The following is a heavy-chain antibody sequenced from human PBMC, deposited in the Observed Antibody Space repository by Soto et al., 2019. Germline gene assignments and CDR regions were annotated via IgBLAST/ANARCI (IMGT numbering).Heavy chain of an antibody. J-gene: IGHJ4*02. V-gene: IGHV4-59*08. Sequence: SETLSLTCTVSGGSIRNNYWSWIRQPPGKGLEWVGYIYYTGTSKYNPSLRSRVTISVDSSKNQFSLKLDSVTAADTAVYYCAGLGGYYQAFDNWGQGTLVT. CDR3: AGLGGYYQAFDN. CDR2: IYYTGTS. CDR1: GGSIRNNY. D-gene: IGHD3-3*01.